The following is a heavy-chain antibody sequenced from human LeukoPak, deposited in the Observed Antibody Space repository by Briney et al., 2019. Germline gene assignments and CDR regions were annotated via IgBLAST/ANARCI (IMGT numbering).Heavy chain of an antibody. CDR3: ARLFNRAGATVRGLDI. Sequence: GGSLRLSCAASGFTFSDYYMSWIRQAPGKGLEWVSYISSSGSTIYYADSVKGRFTISRDNAKNSLYLQMNSLRAEDTAVYYCARLFNRAGATVRGLDIWGQGTMVTVSS. J-gene: IGHJ3*02. V-gene: IGHV3-11*04. CDR2: ISSSGSTI. D-gene: IGHD3-10*01. CDR1: GFTFSDYY.